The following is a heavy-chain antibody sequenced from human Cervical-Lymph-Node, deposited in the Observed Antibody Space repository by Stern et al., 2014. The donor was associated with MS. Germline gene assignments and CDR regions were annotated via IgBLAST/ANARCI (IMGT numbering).Heavy chain of an antibody. J-gene: IGHJ5*02. CDR2: IYDSGRT. Sequence: QVQLQESGPGLVKPSETLSLTCTVSGGSVKSGTSYWSWIRQPPGKGLEWIGYIYDSGRTAYNPSLESRVTISADTAKNQFSLKLVSLNAADTAVYYCARDGFYYESSGYQTTGWFDPWGQGTLVTVSS. CDR3: ARDGFYYESSGYQTTGWFDP. V-gene: IGHV4-61*01. CDR1: GGSVKSGTSY. D-gene: IGHD3-22*01.